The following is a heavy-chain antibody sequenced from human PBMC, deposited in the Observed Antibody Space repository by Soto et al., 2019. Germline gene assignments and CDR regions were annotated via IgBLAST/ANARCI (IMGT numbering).Heavy chain of an antibody. CDR1: GGTFSSYA. D-gene: IGHD3-3*01. Sequence: SVKVSCKASGGTFSSYAISWVRQAPGQGLEWMGGIIPIFGTANYAQKFQGRVTITADKSTSTAYMELSSLRSEDTAVYYCASPRDTIFGVVTGFPSYYYSGMDVWGQGTTVTVSS. CDR2: IIPIFGTA. J-gene: IGHJ6*02. V-gene: IGHV1-69*06. CDR3: ASPRDTIFGVVTGFPSYYYSGMDV.